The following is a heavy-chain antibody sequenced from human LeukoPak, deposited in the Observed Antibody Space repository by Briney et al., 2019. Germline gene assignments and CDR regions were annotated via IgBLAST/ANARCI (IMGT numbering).Heavy chain of an antibody. J-gene: IGHJ4*02. CDR1: GFTFSNYW. V-gene: IGHV3-7*01. CDR2: INQDGTEK. Sequence: GGSLRLSCVASGFTFSNYWMSWVRQAPGKGLEWVANINQDGTEKYYVDSVKGRFTISRDNGKNSLYLQMNSLRVEDTAVYYCAKLAKYFYGAETFYFFEHWGQGTPVTASS. CDR3: AKLAKYFYGAETFYFFEH. D-gene: IGHD3-10*01.